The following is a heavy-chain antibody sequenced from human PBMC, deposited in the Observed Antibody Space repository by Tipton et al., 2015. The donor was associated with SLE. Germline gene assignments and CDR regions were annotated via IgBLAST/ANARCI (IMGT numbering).Heavy chain of an antibody. J-gene: IGHJ3*02. CDR3: ARTLDALDI. CDR2: AYTTGSP. V-gene: IGHV4-61*02. CDR1: GVSISSASYY. Sequence: TLSLTCTVSGVSISSASYYCNWIRQPAGKGLEWIGRAYTTGSPYYNPSLESRVAISMDTSKNQFSLKLTAVTAADTAVYYCARTLDALDIWGQGTMVTVSS.